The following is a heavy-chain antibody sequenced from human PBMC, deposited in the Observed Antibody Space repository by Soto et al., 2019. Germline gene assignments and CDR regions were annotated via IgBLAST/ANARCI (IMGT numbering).Heavy chain of an antibody. CDR3: ARDRDDKRYWYFDL. D-gene: IGHD1-1*01. Sequence: EVQLVESGGGLVQPGGSLRLSCAASGFTVTSNYMSWVRQAPGKGLEWVSVIYSGGSTYYADSVKDRFTISRDNSKNTLYLQMNSLRAEDTAVYYCARDRDDKRYWYFDLWGRGTLVTVSS. CDR2: IYSGGST. CDR1: GFTVTSNY. J-gene: IGHJ2*01. V-gene: IGHV3-66*01.